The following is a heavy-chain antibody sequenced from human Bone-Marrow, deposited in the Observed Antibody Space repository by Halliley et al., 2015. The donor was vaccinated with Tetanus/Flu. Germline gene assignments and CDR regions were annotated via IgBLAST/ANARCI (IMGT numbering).Heavy chain of an antibody. CDR1: GFSLSTSGMR. D-gene: IGHD3-10*01. Sequence: LVKPTQTLTLTCTFSGFSLSTSGMRVGWIRQPPGKALEWLERIDWDDDKFYSTSLKPRLTISKDASKNQVVLTMTRMDPVDTATYYCARISNRISGAWAFFESWGQKSLLPVSS. CDR3: ARISNRISGAWAFFES. V-gene: IGHV2-70*04. J-gene: IGHJ4*02. CDR2: IDWDDDK.